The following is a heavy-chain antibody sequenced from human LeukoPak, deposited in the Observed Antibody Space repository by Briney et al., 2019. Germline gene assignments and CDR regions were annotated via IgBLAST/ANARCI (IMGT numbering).Heavy chain of an antibody. Sequence: GGSLRLSCAASGFTFSSYAMSGVRQAPGKGLEWVSAISGSGGSTYYADSVKGRFTISRDNSKNTLYLQMNSLRAEDTAVYYCAKDPEKLWFGELLLDYWGQGTLVTVSS. CDR2: ISGSGGST. V-gene: IGHV3-23*01. D-gene: IGHD3-10*01. CDR3: AKDPEKLWFGELLLDY. J-gene: IGHJ4*02. CDR1: GFTFSSYA.